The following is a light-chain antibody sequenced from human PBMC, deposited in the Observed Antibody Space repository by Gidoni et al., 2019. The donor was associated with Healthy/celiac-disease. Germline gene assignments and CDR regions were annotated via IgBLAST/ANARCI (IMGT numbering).Light chain of an antibody. CDR1: QSVLYSSNNKNY. CDR2: WAS. V-gene: IGKV4-1*01. CDR3: QQYYSTPPIT. J-gene: IGKJ5*01. Sequence: DIVMTQSPDSLVVSLGERATINCKSSQSVLYSSNNKNYLAWYQQKPGQPPKLLIYWASTRESGVPDRFSGSGSGTDFTLTISSLQAEDVAVYYCQQYYSTPPITFXXXTRLEIK.